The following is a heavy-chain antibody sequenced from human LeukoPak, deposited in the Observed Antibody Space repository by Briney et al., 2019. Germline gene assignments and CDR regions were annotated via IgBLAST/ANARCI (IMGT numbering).Heavy chain of an antibody. V-gene: IGHV1-2*02. CDR2: INPNSGGT. CDR3: ARIQHYDSSGSFDY. D-gene: IGHD3-22*01. Sequence: ASVKVSCKASGYTFTGYYMHWVRQAPGHGLEWIGWINPNSGGTNYAQKFQGRVTMTRDTSISTAYMELSRLRSDDTAVYSCARIQHYDSSGSFDYWGQGTLVTVSS. CDR1: GYTFTGYY. J-gene: IGHJ4*02.